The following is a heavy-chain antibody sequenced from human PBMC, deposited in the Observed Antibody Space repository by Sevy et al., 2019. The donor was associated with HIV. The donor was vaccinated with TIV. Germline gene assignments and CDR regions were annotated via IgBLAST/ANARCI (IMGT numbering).Heavy chain of an antibody. Sequence: ASVKVSCKASDYTFSSYGISWVRQAPGQGLEWMGWISVNNGDTKSAQKFQGRVTMTTDTSMNTAYMEVRSLRSDDTAVFYCARTSREIRRSSSNFDFWGQGTLVTVSS. J-gene: IGHJ4*02. V-gene: IGHV1-18*01. CDR3: ARTSREIRRSSSNFDF. CDR1: DYTFSSYG. CDR2: ISVNNGDT. D-gene: IGHD6-6*01.